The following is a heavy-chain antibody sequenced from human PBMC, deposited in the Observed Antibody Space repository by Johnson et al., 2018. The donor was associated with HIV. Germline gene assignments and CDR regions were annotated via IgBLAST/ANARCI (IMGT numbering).Heavy chain of an antibody. Sequence: VQLVESGGGLVQPGGSLRLSCAASGFTFSSYWLHWVRQAPGKGLVWVSRINSDGSSTSYADSVKGRFTISRDNAKNTLYLQMNSLRAEDTAVYYCARGTPYGGNSWDFDIWGQGTMVTVSS. CDR3: ARGTPYGGNSWDFDI. J-gene: IGHJ3*02. CDR2: INSDGSST. V-gene: IGHV3-74*01. D-gene: IGHD4-23*01. CDR1: GFTFSSYW.